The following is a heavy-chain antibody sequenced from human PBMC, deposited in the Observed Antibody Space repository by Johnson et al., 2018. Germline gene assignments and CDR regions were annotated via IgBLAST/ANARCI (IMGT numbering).Heavy chain of an antibody. Sequence: EVRLLESGGGVVQPGRSLRLSCAASGFTFSSYAMNWVRQTPGKGLEWVSAINPSGVDTYYVDSVKGRFTISRDNSKNTLYLQMNSLRDEDTAVYYCASRSNDGAFDIWGQGTMVTVSS. CDR2: INPSGVDT. CDR3: ASRSNDGAFDI. V-gene: IGHV3-23*01. CDR1: GFTFSSYA. J-gene: IGHJ3*02. D-gene: IGHD1-1*01.